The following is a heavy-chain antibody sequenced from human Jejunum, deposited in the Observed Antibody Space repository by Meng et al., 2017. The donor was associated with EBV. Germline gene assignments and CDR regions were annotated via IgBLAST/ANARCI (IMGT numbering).Heavy chain of an antibody. CDR2: LKSKIHGGTT. V-gene: IGHV3-15*01. J-gene: IGHJ5*02. CDR1: GFTLNNAW. Sequence: EVQLVESGGGLGKPGGSLRLSCAVSGFTLNNAWMSWVRLAPGKGLEWVGRLKSKIHGGTTDYAAPVKGRFTISGDDSKNTLYLQMDSLKTEDAAVYYCTGDSGHPGRDWFDPWGLGTLVTVSS. CDR3: TGDSGHPGRDWFDP. D-gene: IGHD5-12*01.